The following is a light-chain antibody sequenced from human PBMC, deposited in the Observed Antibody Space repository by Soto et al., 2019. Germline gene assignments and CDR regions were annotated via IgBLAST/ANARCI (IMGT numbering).Light chain of an antibody. CDR1: QSVSSSY. J-gene: IGKJ1*01. Sequence: EIVLTQSPGTLSLSPGERATLSCRASQSVSSSYLAWYQQKPGQAPRLLIYGASSRATGIPDRFSGSGSGTECTLTISRLEPEEFAVYYCQQYGSSAWPFGQGTKVEIK. CDR2: GAS. CDR3: QQYGSSAWP. V-gene: IGKV3-20*01.